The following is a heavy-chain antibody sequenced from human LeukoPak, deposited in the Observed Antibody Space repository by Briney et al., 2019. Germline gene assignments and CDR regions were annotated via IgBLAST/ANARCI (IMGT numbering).Heavy chain of an antibody. CDR3: AKDRACGQWNCQGSDY. J-gene: IGHJ4*02. V-gene: IGHV3-30*04. CDR1: GFPFSVYA. Sequence: GGSLRLSCAASGFPFSVYAMHWVRQAPGKGLEWVAVISSDGGNKYFADSVKGRFTISRDNSKNTLYLQMNSLRAEDTAVYYCAKDRACGQWNCQGSDYWGQGTLVTVSS. CDR2: ISSDGGNK. D-gene: IGHD1-7*01.